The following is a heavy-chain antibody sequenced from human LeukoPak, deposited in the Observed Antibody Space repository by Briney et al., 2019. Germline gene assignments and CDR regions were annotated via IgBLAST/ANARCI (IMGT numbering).Heavy chain of an antibody. J-gene: IGHJ4*02. V-gene: IGHV4-30-4*01. CDR3: AREDGYSGYDSV. CDR2: IYYSGST. Sequence: SETLSLTCTVSGGSISSGDYYWSWIRQPPGKGLEWIGYIYYSGSTYYNPSLKSRVTISVDTSKNQFSLKLSSVTAADTAMYYCAREDGYSGYDSVWGQGTLVTVSS. D-gene: IGHD5-12*01. CDR1: GGSISSGDYY.